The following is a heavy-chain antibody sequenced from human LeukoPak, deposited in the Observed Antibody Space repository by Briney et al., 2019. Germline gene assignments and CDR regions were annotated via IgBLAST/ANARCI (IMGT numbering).Heavy chain of an antibody. D-gene: IGHD3-10*01. CDR2: ISWNSGSI. J-gene: IGHJ4*02. CDR1: GFTFDDYA. V-gene: IGHV3-9*01. CDR3: AKGWNYYGSGSYFIKGGDYFDY. Sequence: GRSLRLSCAASGFTFDDYAMHWVRQAPGKSLEWVSGISWNSGSIGYADSVKGRFTISRDNAKNSLYLQMNSLRAEDTALYYCAKGWNYYGSGSYFIKGGDYFDYWGQGTLVTVSS.